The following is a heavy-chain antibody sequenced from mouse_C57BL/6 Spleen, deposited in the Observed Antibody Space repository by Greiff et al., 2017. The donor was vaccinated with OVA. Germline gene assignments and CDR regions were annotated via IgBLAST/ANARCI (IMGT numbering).Heavy chain of an antibody. CDR2: INPSNGGT. CDR1: GYTFTSYW. J-gene: IGHJ2*01. CDR3: ARNGGDYDFDY. V-gene: IGHV1-53*01. Sequence: QVQLQQPGTELVKPGASVKLSCKASGYTFTSYWMHWVKQRPGQGLEWIGNINPSNGGTNYNEKFKSKATLHVDKSSSTAYMQLSSLTSDDSAVYYCARNGGDYDFDYWGQGTTLTVSS. D-gene: IGHD2-4*01.